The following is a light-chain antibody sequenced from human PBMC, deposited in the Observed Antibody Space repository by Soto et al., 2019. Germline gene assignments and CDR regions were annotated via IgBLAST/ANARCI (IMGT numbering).Light chain of an antibody. V-gene: IGLV2-14*03. Sequence: QSALAQPACVSGAPGQSITMSCTGTDSDVGGFNYVSWYQQYPGKAPKLMIYDVSDRPSGVSNRFSGSKSGNTASLTISGLQAEDEADYYCSSYTAYTTYVFGTGTKVTVL. CDR1: DSDVGGFNY. CDR3: SSYTAYTTYV. J-gene: IGLJ1*01. CDR2: DVS.